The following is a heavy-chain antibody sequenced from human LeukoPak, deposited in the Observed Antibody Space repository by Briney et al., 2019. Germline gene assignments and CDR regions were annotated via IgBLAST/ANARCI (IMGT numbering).Heavy chain of an antibody. J-gene: IGHJ4*02. CDR1: GFTFSNYS. CDR2: ISGSGGST. V-gene: IGHV3-23*01. CDR3: AQRPVAHDY. Sequence: GGSLRLSCAASGFTFSNYSMSWVRQAPGKGLEWVSAISGSGGSTYYADSVKGRFTISRDNSKNTLYLQMNSLRAEDTAVYYCAQRPVAHDYWGQGTLVAVSS. D-gene: IGHD2-21*01.